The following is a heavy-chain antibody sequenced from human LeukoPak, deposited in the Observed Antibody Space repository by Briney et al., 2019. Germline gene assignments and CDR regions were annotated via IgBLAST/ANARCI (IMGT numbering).Heavy chain of an antibody. V-gene: IGHV3-11*04. CDR3: ARVCSNTSCWGAFDI. CDR2: ISSSGSSI. CDR1: GLTFDDYA. D-gene: IGHD2-2*01. Sequence: GGSLRLSCAASGLTFDDYAMHWIRQAPGKGLEWVSYISSSGSSIYYADSVKGRFTSSRDNAKNSLYLQMNSLRAEDTAVYYCARVCSNTSCWGAFDIWGQGTMVTVSS. J-gene: IGHJ3*02.